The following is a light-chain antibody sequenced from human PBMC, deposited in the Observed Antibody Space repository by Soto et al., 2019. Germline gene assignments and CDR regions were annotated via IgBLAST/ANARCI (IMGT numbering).Light chain of an antibody. CDR3: SSYTGSSTNV. Sequence: QSVLTQPASVSGSPGQSITISCTGTSSDVGGYNYVSWYQQHPGKAPKVMIYDVSKRPSGVSNRFSGSKSGNTASLTISGLQAEDGVDYSCSSYTGSSTNVFGTGTKVPAL. V-gene: IGLV2-14*01. CDR2: DVS. CDR1: SSDVGGYNY. J-gene: IGLJ1*01.